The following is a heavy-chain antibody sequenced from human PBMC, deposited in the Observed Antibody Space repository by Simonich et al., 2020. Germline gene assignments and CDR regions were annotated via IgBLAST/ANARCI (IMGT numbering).Heavy chain of an antibody. CDR1: GFTFSSYE. CDR3: AREKWLRFAFDI. V-gene: IGHV3-48*03. J-gene: IGHJ3*02. D-gene: IGHD5-12*01. CDR2: ISSSGSTI. Sequence: QPGGSLRLSCAASGFTFSSYEMNWVRQAPGKGLEWVSYISSSGSTIYYADSEKGRFTISRDNAKNSLYLQMNSLRAEDTAVYYCAREKWLRFAFDIWGQGTMVTVSS.